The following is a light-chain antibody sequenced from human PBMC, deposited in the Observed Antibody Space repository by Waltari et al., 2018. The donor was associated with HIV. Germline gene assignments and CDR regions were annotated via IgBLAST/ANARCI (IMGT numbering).Light chain of an antibody. V-gene: IGLV4-69*01. CDR2: LNSDGSH. CDR1: SGHSSYV. Sequence: QLVLTQSPSASASLGASVKLTCTLSSGHSSYVIAWHQQQPKKGPRYLMKLNSDGSHFKGEGIPDRFAGSSSGAERYLTTSSLQSEDEADDDCQTWCTGIVVFGGGTKLTVL. J-gene: IGLJ2*01. CDR3: QTWCTGIVV.